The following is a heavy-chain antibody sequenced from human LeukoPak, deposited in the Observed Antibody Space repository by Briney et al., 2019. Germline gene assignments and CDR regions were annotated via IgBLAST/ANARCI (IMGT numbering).Heavy chain of an antibody. CDR3: AIGGSYNWFDP. J-gene: IGHJ5*02. Sequence: SETLSLTCAVYGGSFSGYYWSWIRQPPGKGLEWIGEINHSGSTNYNPSLKSRVTISVDTSKNQFSLKLSSVTAADTAVYYCAIGGSYNWFDPWGQGTLVTVSS. CDR2: INHSGST. D-gene: IGHD1-26*01. CDR1: GGSFSGYY. V-gene: IGHV4-34*01.